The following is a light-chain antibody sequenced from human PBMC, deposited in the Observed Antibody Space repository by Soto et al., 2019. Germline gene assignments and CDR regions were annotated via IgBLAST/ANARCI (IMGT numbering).Light chain of an antibody. CDR2: DAS. CDR1: QSISTW. J-gene: IGKJ2*01. CDR3: QQYNTYPYT. V-gene: IGKV1-5*01. Sequence: DIQMTQSPSTVSASVGDRVTITCRASQSISTWLAWYQQKPGKAPNLLIYDASTLESGGPPGFSGSGSGTEFTLTISSLQPDDSATYCCQQYNTYPYTFGRGTKLEIK.